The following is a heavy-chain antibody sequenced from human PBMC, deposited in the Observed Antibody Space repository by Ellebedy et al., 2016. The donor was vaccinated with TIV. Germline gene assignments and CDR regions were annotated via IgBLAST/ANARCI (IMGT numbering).Heavy chain of an antibody. CDR3: ARALGGGHCY. D-gene: IGHD2-21*02. Sequence: GESLKISXAASGFTFSAYWMHWVRQAPGKGLEWVANIKQDGSEQYYVDSVKGRFTISRDNAKNSLYLQMNSLRAEDTAVYYCARALGGGHCYWGQGTLVTVSS. J-gene: IGHJ4*02. CDR1: GFTFSAYW. CDR2: IKQDGSEQ. V-gene: IGHV3-7*01.